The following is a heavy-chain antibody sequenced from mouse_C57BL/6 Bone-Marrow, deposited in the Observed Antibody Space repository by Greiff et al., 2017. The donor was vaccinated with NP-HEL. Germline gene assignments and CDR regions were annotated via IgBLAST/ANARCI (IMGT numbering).Heavy chain of an antibody. Sequence: EVHLVESGGGLVKPGGSLKLSCAASGFTFSSYAMSWVRQTPEKRLEWVATISDGGSYTYYPDNVKGRFTISRDNAKNNLYLQMSHLKSEDTAMYYCARDRERLLWYFDVWGTGTTVTVSS. CDR1: GFTFSSYA. V-gene: IGHV5-4*01. CDR3: ARDRERLLWYFDV. CDR2: ISDGGSYT. D-gene: IGHD1-1*01. J-gene: IGHJ1*03.